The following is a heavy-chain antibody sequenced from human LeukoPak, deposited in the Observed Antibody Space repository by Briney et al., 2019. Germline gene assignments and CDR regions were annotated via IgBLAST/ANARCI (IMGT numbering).Heavy chain of an antibody. CDR1: GGSISSFF. CDR2: IYYSGRI. Sequence: SETLSLTCTVSGGSISSFFWSWIRQPPGKGLEWIGYIYYSGRIKYNPSLKSRVTISVDTSKNQLSLKLSSVTAADTAVYYCAREADSSGPLDYWGQGTLVTVSS. CDR3: AREADSSGPLDY. D-gene: IGHD3-22*01. J-gene: IGHJ4*01. V-gene: IGHV4-59*12.